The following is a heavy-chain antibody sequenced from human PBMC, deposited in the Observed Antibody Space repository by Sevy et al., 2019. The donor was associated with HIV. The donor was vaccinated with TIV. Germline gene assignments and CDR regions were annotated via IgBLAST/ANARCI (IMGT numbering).Heavy chain of an antibody. V-gene: IGHV3-11*01. CDR2: ISNSGSDI. D-gene: IGHD2-8*01. Sequence: GGSLRLSCAASEFIFSDYYMSWFRQAPGKGLEWVSYISNSGSDIHYADSVKGRVTISRDNAKNSLYLQMNSLRAEDTAVYYCARESNVSLDAFDLWGQGTMVTVSS. J-gene: IGHJ3*01. CDR1: EFIFSDYY. CDR3: ARESNVSLDAFDL.